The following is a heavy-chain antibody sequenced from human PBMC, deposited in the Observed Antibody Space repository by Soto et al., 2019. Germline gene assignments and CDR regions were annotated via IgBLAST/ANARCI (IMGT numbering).Heavy chain of an antibody. Sequence: GGSLRLSCAASDFDFSSYGIHWVRQAPGKGLEWVAASSYDGRETFYADSAKGRFTVSKGMSKNTAFLQMNALRHEDTAVYFCARDSGWPILNFDNWGQGTPVTVSS. J-gene: IGHJ4*02. V-gene: IGHV3-30*03. CDR2: SSYDGRET. D-gene: IGHD3-10*01. CDR3: ARDSGWPILNFDN. CDR1: DFDFSSYG.